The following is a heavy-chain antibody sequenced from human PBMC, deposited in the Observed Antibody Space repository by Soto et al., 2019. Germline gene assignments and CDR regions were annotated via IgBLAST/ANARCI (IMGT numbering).Heavy chain of an antibody. Sequence: GGSLRLSCAASGFTFSSYWMSWVRQAPGKGLEWVANIKQDGSEKYYVDSVKGRFTISRDNAKNSLYLQMNSLRAEDTAVYYCARDDKRGYYGSGEYYFDYWGQGTLVTVSS. D-gene: IGHD3-10*01. CDR1: GFTFSSYW. V-gene: IGHV3-7*01. J-gene: IGHJ4*02. CDR2: IKQDGSEK. CDR3: ARDDKRGYYGSGEYYFDY.